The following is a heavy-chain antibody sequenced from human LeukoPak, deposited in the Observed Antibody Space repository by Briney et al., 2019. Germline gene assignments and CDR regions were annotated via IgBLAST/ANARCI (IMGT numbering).Heavy chain of an antibody. J-gene: IGHJ2*01. CDR1: GFTFSSFW. CDR3: ARGRSYWYFDL. Sequence: PGGSLRLSCAASGFTFSSFWMHWVRQAPGKGLVWVSRIEGDGSRSTYADSVKGRFTISRDNAKNTLYLQMNSLRAEDTAVYYCARGRSYWYFDLWGRGTLVTVSS. CDR2: IEGDGSRS. V-gene: IGHV3-74*01.